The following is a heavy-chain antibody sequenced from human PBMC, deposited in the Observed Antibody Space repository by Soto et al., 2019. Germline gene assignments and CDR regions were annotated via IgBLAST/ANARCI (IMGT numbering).Heavy chain of an antibody. CDR1: GGSISSNNW. D-gene: IGHD1-1*01. V-gene: IGHV4-4*02. CDR3: ASGTASGAFDI. J-gene: IGHJ3*02. Sequence: QVQLQQSGPGLVQPSGTLSLTCAVSGGSISSNNWWSWVRQFPGKGLEWIGEISHSGGINYNPSLKRRITTSVDKSKNQYSLRLSSVSAADTAVYYCASGTASGAFDIWGQGTMVTVSS. CDR2: ISHSGGI.